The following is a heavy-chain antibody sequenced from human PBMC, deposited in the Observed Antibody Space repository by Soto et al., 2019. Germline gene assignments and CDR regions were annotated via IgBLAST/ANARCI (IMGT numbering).Heavy chain of an antibody. CDR2: INSDGSNI. CDR1: GFTFTNYW. Sequence: EVQLVESGGGLVQPGGSLKLSCAASGFTFTNYWIHWVRQAPGKGLVWVSSINSDGSNINYADFVKGRFTISRDNAKTTVYLQMNSLRAEDTAVYFCASSATGLYGDYNWGQGALVTVSS. CDR3: ASSATGLYGDYN. J-gene: IGHJ4*02. D-gene: IGHD4-17*01. V-gene: IGHV3-74*01.